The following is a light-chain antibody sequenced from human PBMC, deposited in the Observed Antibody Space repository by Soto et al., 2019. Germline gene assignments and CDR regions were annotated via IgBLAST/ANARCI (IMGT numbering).Light chain of an antibody. Sequence: QSALAQPASVSGSPGQSITISCTGTSGFVGSFSLVSWYQQHPGKAPKLIIYEVTDRPSGVSNRFSGSKSGNTASLTISGLQAEDEAEYYCSSYTNINTRACVFGTGTKLTVL. J-gene: IGLJ1*01. CDR3: SSYTNINTRACV. CDR2: EVT. V-gene: IGLV2-14*02. CDR1: SGFVGSFSL.